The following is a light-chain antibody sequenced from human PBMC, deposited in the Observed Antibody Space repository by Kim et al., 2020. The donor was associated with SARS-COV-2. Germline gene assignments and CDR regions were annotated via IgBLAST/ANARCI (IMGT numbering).Light chain of an antibody. Sequence: PGDRATLSCRASQSVGGNNLAWYQQKPGQAPRLLIYRASSRPTGVPDRVSGSGSGTDFTLTISGLEPEDFAVYHCQQYGSSPWTFGQGTTV. CDR3: QQYGSSPWT. J-gene: IGKJ1*01. V-gene: IGKV3-20*01. CDR2: RAS. CDR1: QSVGGNN.